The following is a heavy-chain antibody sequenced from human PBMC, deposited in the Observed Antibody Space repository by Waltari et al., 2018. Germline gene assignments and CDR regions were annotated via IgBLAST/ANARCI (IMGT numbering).Heavy chain of an antibody. J-gene: IGHJ4*02. CDR1: GFSFSSYW. CDR3: ARDPSFGDFEAYFDY. D-gene: IGHD4-17*01. CDR2: INNDGSKI. V-gene: IGHV3-74*01. Sequence: EVQLAESGGGLVHPGGSLRLFCAVSGFSFSSYWMYWVQQSPGKGLVCVSKINNDGSKIYYADSVKGRFTLSRDNTNNTLYLEINTLRAQYTAVYYCARDPSFGDFEAYFDYWGQGTLVTVSS.